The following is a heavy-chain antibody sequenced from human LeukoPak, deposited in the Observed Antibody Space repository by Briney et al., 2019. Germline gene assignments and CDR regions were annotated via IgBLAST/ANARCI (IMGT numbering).Heavy chain of an antibody. J-gene: IGHJ1*01. CDR3: ASGTVIYFQH. Sequence: SETLPLTCAVYGGSFSGYYWSWIRQPPGKGLEWIGEINHSGSTNYNPSLKSRVTISVDTSKNQFSLKLSSVTAADTAVYYCASGTVIYFQHWGQGTLVTVSS. CDR2: INHSGST. V-gene: IGHV4-34*01. D-gene: IGHD4-17*01. CDR1: GGSFSGYY.